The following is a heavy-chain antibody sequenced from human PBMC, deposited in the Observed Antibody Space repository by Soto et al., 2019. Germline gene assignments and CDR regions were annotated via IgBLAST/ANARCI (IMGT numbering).Heavy chain of an antibody. Sequence: LSCAASGFTFSSYAMSWVRQAPGKGLEWVSAISGSGGSTYYADSVKGRFTISRDNSKNTLYLQMNSLRAEDTAVYYCYSYCGGDCYPPDFDYWGQGTLVTVSS. CDR2: ISGSGGST. CDR1: GFTFSSYA. CDR3: YSYCGGDCYPPDFDY. V-gene: IGHV3-23*01. J-gene: IGHJ4*02. D-gene: IGHD2-21*02.